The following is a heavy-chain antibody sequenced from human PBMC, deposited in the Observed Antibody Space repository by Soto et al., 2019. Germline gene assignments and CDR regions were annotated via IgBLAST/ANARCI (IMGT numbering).Heavy chain of an antibody. V-gene: IGHV4-31*03. D-gene: IGHD3-3*01. CDR2: IYYSGST. CDR1: GGSISSGGYH. J-gene: IGHJ4*02. Sequence: SETLSLTCTVSGGSISSGGYHWSWIRQHPGKGLEWIGYIYYSGSTYYNPSLKSRVTISVDTSKNQFSLKLSSVTAADTAVYYCARGFFWSGYYPSYYFDYWGQGTLVTVSS. CDR3: ARGFFWSGYYPSYYFDY.